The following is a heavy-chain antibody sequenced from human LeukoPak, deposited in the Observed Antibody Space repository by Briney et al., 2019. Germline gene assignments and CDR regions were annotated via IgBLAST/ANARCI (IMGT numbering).Heavy chain of an antibody. Sequence: PSETLSLTCTVSGGSISSYYWSWIRQPPGKGLEWIGYIYYSGSTNYNPSLKSRVTISVDTSKNQFSLKLSSVTAADTAVYYCARGWFGEKHAFDIWGQGTMVTVSS. CDR2: IYYSGST. CDR1: GGSISSYY. D-gene: IGHD3-10*01. J-gene: IGHJ3*02. CDR3: ARGWFGEKHAFDI. V-gene: IGHV4-59*01.